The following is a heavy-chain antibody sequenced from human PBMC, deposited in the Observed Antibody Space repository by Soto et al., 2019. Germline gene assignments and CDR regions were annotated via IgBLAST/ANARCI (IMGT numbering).Heavy chain of an antibody. CDR3: ARPMSAQFPHTIFGFDY. CDR2: IYYSGST. CDR1: GGSISSSSYY. J-gene: IGHJ4*02. D-gene: IGHD3-3*01. V-gene: IGHV4-39*01. Sequence: QLQLQESGPGLVKPSETLSLTCTVSGGSISSSSYYWGWIRQPPGKGLEWIGSIYYSGSTYYNPSLKSRVTISVDTSKNQFSLKLSSVTAADTAVYYCARPMSAQFPHTIFGFDYWGQGTLVTVSS.